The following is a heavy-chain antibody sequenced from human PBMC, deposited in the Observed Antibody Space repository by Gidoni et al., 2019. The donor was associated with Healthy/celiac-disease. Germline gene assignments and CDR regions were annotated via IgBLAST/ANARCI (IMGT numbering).Heavy chain of an antibody. CDR3: AKDMRTRSGMDV. V-gene: IGHV3-9*01. Sequence: EVQLVESGGGLVQPGRSLRLSCAASGLTFDDYAMHWVRQAPGKGLEWVSGISWNSGSIGYADSVKGRFTISRDNAKNSLYLQMNSLRAEDTALYYCAKDMRTRSGMDVWGQGTTVTVSS. CDR1: GLTFDDYA. CDR2: ISWNSGSI. J-gene: IGHJ6*02.